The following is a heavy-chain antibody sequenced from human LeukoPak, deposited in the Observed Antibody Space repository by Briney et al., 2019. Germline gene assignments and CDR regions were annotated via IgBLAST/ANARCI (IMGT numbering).Heavy chain of an antibody. V-gene: IGHV3-53*01. CDR2: IYSGGGRT. J-gene: IGHJ4*02. D-gene: IGHD1-7*01. Sequence: GGSLRLSCAASGFTVSSNYMSWVRQAPGKGLEWVSVIYSGGGRTYYADSVKGRFTISRDNSKNTLYLQMNSLRAEDTAVYYCARDWELTPDYWGRGTLVTVSS. CDR1: GFTVSSNY. CDR3: ARDWELTPDY.